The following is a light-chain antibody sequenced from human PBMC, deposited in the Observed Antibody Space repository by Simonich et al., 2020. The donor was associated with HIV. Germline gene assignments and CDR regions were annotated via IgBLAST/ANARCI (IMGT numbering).Light chain of an antibody. CDR3: QQYYSTPRT. CDR2: AAS. J-gene: IGKJ1*01. V-gene: IGKV1-NL1*01. Sequence: DIHMSQSPSSLSAAVGDRVTITCRASQGITKSLAGYPQTPGKAPKLLLYAASRIESGVPSRCSCSGSGTDYTLTISSLQPEDFATYYCQQYYSTPRTFEQGTKVEIK. CDR1: QGITKS.